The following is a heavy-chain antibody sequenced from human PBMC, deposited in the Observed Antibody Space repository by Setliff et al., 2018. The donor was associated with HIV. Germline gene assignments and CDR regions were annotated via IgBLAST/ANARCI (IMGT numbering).Heavy chain of an antibody. J-gene: IGHJ4*02. V-gene: IGHV4-59*04. CDR1: GGSISSHY. D-gene: IGHD6-25*01. Sequence: SETLSLTCTVSGGSISSHYWSWIRQPPGKGLEWIGTFYFGRTTYYNPSLESRVTLSVDTAKNQLSLNLTSVTAADTAIYYCARRRLVGYSFDYWGQGALVTVSS. CDR2: FYFGRTT. CDR3: ARRRLVGYSFDY.